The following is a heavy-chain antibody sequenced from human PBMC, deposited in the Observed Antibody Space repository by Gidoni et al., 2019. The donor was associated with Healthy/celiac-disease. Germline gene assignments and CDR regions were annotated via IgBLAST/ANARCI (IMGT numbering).Heavy chain of an antibody. CDR3: AKDSKTYYDILTGYHREGYFDY. V-gene: IGHV3-30*18. J-gene: IGHJ4*02. Sequence: QVQLVESGGGVVQPGRSLRLSCAASGFTFSSYGMPWVRRAPGKGLEWVAVISYDGSNKYYADSVKGRFTISRDNSKNTLYLQMNSLRAEDTAVYYCAKDSKTYYDILTGYHREGYFDYWGQGTLVTVSS. D-gene: IGHD3-9*01. CDR1: GFTFSSYG. CDR2: ISYDGSNK.